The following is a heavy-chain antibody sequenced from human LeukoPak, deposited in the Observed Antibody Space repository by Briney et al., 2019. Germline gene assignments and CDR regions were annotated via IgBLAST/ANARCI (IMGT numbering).Heavy chain of an antibody. CDR2: INHSGST. Sequence: SETLSLTCAVYGGSFSGYYWSWIRQAPGKGLEWIGEINHSGSTNYNPSLKSRVTISVDTSKNQFSLKLSSVTAADTAVYYCASAWIAAAGSIDYWGQGTLVTVSS. CDR1: GGSFSGYY. D-gene: IGHD6-13*01. V-gene: IGHV4-34*01. J-gene: IGHJ4*02. CDR3: ASAWIAAAGSIDY.